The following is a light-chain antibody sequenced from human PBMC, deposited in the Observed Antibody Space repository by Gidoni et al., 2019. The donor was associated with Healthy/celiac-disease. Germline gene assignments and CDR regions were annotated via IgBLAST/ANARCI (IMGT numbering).Light chain of an antibody. CDR2: DDS. J-gene: IGLJ3*02. CDR3: QVWDSSSDLWV. V-gene: IGLV3-21*02. CDR1: NIGSKS. Sequence: SYVLPQPPSVSVAPGQTARLTCGGNNIGSKSVHWYQQKPGQAPVLVVYDDSDRPSGIPERFSGSNSGNTATLTISRVEAGDEADYYCQVWDSSSDLWVFGGGTKLTVL.